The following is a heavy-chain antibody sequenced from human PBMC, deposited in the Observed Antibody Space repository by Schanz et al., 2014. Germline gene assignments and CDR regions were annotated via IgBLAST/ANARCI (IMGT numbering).Heavy chain of an antibody. D-gene: IGHD3-16*01. CDR1: GFSFSDYS. CDR3: ARGTPFLCDY. Sequence: EVQLVESGGGLVKPGGSLRLSCAASGFSFSDYSMSWVRQAPGKGLEWVSSLSGGSSYIFYADSVKGRFTSSRDNARYSLYLQMSSLRAEDTAVYYCARGTPFLCDYWGQGTLVTVSS. J-gene: IGHJ4*02. CDR2: LSGGSSYI. V-gene: IGHV3-21*01.